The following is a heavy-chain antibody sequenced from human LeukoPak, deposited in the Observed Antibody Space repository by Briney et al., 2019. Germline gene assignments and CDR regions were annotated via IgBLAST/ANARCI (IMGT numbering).Heavy chain of an antibody. V-gene: IGHV3-15*01. D-gene: IGHD5-18*01. CDR3: TLDRVRGRQLWATYFDC. J-gene: IGHJ4*02. Sequence: PGGSLRLSCAASGFTFSNAWMSWVRQVPGRGLEWVGRIKSQSDGGATDYPTPVKGRFTISRDDSKNTLYLQMNSLKTEDTAVYYCTLDRVRGRQLWATYFDCWGQGTLVTASS. CDR2: IKSQSDGGAT. CDR1: GFTFSNAW.